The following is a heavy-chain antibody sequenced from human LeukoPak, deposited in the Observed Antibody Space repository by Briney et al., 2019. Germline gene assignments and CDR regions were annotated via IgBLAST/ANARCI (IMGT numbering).Heavy chain of an antibody. D-gene: IGHD4-17*01. CDR2: SGGKTYI. J-gene: IGHJ4*02. Sequence: SGGKTYIYYTDSVKGRFTISRDKAKKSLYLQMNSLRAHDTAVYYCPLDYGDYYFDSWGQGTLVTVSS. V-gene: IGHV3-21*01. CDR3: PLDYGDYYFDS.